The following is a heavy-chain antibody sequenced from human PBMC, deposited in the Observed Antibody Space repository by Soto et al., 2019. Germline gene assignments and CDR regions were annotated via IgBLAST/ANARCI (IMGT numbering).Heavy chain of an antibody. Sequence: EVQLLESGGGLAQPGGSLRLSCAASGFTFGSYSMNWVRQAPGKGLEWVSIISGSGGATFYADSVKGRFTNSRDNSKKSVFLQMDSLRADDTAVYYCAKVTDCGPSRCDDGIDIWGHGTMVTVS. D-gene: IGHD2-21*01. CDR2: ISGSGGAT. J-gene: IGHJ3*02. CDR1: GFTFGSYS. V-gene: IGHV3-23*01. CDR3: AKVTDCGPSRCDDGIDI.